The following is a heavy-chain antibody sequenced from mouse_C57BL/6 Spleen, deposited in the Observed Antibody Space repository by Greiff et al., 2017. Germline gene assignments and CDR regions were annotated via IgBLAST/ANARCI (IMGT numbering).Heavy chain of an antibody. CDR1: GFNIKDDY. D-gene: IGHD4-1*01. V-gene: IGHV14-4*01. CDR3: TTPLGPSWFAY. Sequence: DVKLVESGAELVRPGASVKLSCTASGFNIKDDYMHWVKQRPEQGLEWIGWIDPENGDTEYASKFQGKATITADTSSNTAYLQLSSLTSEDTAVYYCTTPLGPSWFAYWGQGTLVTVSA. J-gene: IGHJ3*01. CDR2: IDPENGDT.